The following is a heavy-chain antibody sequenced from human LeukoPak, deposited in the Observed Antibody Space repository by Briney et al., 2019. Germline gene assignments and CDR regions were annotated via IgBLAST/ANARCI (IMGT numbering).Heavy chain of an antibody. J-gene: IGHJ4*02. CDR3: AKHPYNDFWSGYYKGFDY. D-gene: IGHD3-3*01. CDR1: GFSFSDFG. V-gene: IGHV3-23*01. Sequence: PGGSLRLSCAASGFSFSDFGMGWVRQAPGKRLEWVSSIFGSRDSISYANSVKGRFIISRDNSKNTLYLQMNSLRVEDTAVYYCAKHPYNDFWSGYYKGFDYWGQGTLVTVSS. CDR2: IFGSRDSI.